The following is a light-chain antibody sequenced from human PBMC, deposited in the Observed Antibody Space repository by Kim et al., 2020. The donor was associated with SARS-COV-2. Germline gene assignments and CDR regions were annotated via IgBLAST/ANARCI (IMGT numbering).Light chain of an antibody. CDR1: NSNVRKTF. Sequence: QSVLTQPPSASGTPGQSVTISCSGRNSNVRKTFVYWYQHFPGMAPRLLIYANNQRPSGVPDRFSGSKSGTSASLTISGLRSEDEADYYCAAWDDTLSARVFGGGTQLTVL. CDR2: ANN. J-gene: IGLJ3*02. V-gene: IGLV1-47*02. CDR3: AAWDDTLSARV.